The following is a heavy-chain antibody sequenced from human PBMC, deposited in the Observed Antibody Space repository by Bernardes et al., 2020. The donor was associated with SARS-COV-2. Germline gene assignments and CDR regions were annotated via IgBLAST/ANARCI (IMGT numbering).Heavy chain of an antibody. D-gene: IGHD3-3*01. J-gene: IGHJ5*02. V-gene: IGHV3-21*01. CDR2: ISSSSSYI. CDR1: GFTFSSYS. Sequence: GGSLRLSCAASGFTFSSYSMNWVRQAPGKGLEWVSSISSSSSYIYYADSVKGRFTISRDNAKNSLYLQMNSLRAEDTAVYYCARDLVSPPYYDFWSGYFGWFDPWGQGTLVTVSS. CDR3: ARDLVSPPYYDFWSGYFGWFDP.